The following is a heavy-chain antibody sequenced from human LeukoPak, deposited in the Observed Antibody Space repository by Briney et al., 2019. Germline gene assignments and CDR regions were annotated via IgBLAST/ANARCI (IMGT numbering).Heavy chain of an antibody. J-gene: IGHJ4*02. CDR3: ARTSKGAKSYGYADY. Sequence: SETLSLTCTVSGGSISSGDYYWSWIRQHPGKGLEWIGYISYSGSTYYNPSLKSRVTVSADTSKNRFSLHLSSVTAADTAVYYCARTSKGAKSYGYADYWGQGTLVTVSS. CDR1: GGSISSGDYY. CDR2: ISYSGST. D-gene: IGHD5-18*01. V-gene: IGHV4-31*03.